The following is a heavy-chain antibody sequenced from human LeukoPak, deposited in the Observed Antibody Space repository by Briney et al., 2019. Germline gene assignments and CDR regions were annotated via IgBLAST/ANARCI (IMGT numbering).Heavy chain of an antibody. V-gene: IGHV1-2*02. CDR2: INPNSGGT. CDR1: GYTFTGYY. CDR3: ARSGSGYYFIDY. Sequence: ASVKVSCKASGYTFTGYYMNWVRQAPGQGLEWMGWINPNSGGTNYAQKFQGRVTMTRDTSISTAYMELSRLRSDDTAVYYCARSGSGYYFIDYWGQGTLVTVSS. D-gene: IGHD3-22*01. J-gene: IGHJ4*02.